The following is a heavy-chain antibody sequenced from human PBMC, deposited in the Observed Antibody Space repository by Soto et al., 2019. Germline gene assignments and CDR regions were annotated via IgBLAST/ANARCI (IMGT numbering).Heavy chain of an antibody. CDR1: GFTFSSYS. Sequence: PGGSLRLSCAASGFTFSSYSMNWVRQAPGKGLEWVSYISSSSSTIYYADSVKGRFTISRDNAKNSLYLQMNSLRDEDTAVYYCARGGSSRYLDYYGMDVWGQGTTVTVSS. D-gene: IGHD6-13*01. CDR3: ARGGSSRYLDYYGMDV. CDR2: ISSSSSTI. J-gene: IGHJ6*02. V-gene: IGHV3-48*02.